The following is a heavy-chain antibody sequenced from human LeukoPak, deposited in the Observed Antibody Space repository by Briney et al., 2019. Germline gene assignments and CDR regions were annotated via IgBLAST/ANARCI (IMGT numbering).Heavy chain of an antibody. J-gene: IGHJ4*02. Sequence: RTSETLSITCTVSGGSISSSSYYWGWIRQPPGKGLEWIGSIYYSGSTYYNPSLKSRVTISVDTSKNQFSLKLSSVTAADTAVYYCARGIQKPPGDYWGQGTLVTVSS. CDR1: GGSISSSSYY. V-gene: IGHV4-39*01. CDR2: IYYSGST. D-gene: IGHD5-18*01. CDR3: ARGIQKPPGDY.